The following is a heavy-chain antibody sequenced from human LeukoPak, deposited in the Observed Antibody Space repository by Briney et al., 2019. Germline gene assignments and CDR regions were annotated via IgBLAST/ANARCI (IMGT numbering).Heavy chain of an antibody. D-gene: IGHD3-10*01. Sequence: ASVKVSCKASGYTFSTYGISWVRQAPGQGLEWMGWISAYKGNSYYAQKLQGRVTMTTDTSTSTAYMELRSLRSDDTAIYYCARDLYYYGSGSYYDVFDVWGQGTMVTVSS. V-gene: IGHV1-18*01. CDR2: ISAYKGNS. J-gene: IGHJ3*01. CDR1: GYTFSTYG. CDR3: ARDLYYYGSGSYYDVFDV.